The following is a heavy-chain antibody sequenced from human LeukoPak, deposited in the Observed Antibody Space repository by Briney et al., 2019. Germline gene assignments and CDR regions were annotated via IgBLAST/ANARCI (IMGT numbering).Heavy chain of an antibody. CDR3: ARTTVAGTIQY. Sequence: PGGSLRLSCAASGFTSSTFSMAWVRQAPGKGLEWVSYISRTGTSIHYADSMRGRFTISRDNTKSSLYLQMNNLRVEDTALYFCARTTVAGTIQYWGQGTLVIVSS. D-gene: IGHD1-14*01. V-gene: IGHV3-21*01. CDR2: ISRTGTSI. J-gene: IGHJ1*01. CDR1: GFTSSTFS.